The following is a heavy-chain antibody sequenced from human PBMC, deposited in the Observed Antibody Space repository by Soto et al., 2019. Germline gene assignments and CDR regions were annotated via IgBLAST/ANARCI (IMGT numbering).Heavy chain of an antibody. CDR1: GCTFSSYA. Sequence: ASVKVSCKASGCTFSSYAISWVRQAPGQGLEWMGGIIPIFGTANYAQKFQGRVTITADKSTSTAYMELRSLRSEDTAVYYCTAYCGGDCYTYYGMEAWGQRTTGIVSS. CDR3: TAYCGGDCYTYYGMEA. D-gene: IGHD2-21*02. CDR2: IIPIFGTA. V-gene: IGHV1-69*06. J-gene: IGHJ6*01.